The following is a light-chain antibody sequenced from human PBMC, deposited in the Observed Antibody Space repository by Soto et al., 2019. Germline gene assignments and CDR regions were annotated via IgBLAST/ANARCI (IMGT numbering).Light chain of an antibody. CDR2: GAS. J-gene: IGKJ1*01. V-gene: IGKV3-15*01. CDR1: QSVSSN. Sequence: EIVMTQSPATLSVSPGERATLSCRASQSVSSNLAWNQQKPGQAPRLLIYGASTRATGIPARFSGSGSGTEFTLTISSLQSEDFAVYHCQQYGSSPRTFGQGTKVEIK. CDR3: QQYGSSPRT.